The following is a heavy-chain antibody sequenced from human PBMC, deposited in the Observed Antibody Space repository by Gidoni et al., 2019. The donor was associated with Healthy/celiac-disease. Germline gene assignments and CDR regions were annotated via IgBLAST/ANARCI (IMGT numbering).Heavy chain of an antibody. Sequence: VQLVASGGGVVQPGRSLRPSCAASGFTFSSYAMHWVRQAPGKGLEWVAVISYDGSNKYYADSVKGRFTISRDNSKNTLYLQMNSLRAEDTAVYYCANPPEVSSDYWGQGTLVTVSS. V-gene: IGHV3-30-3*01. D-gene: IGHD6-6*01. J-gene: IGHJ4*02. CDR2: ISYDGSNK. CDR3: ANPPEVSSDY. CDR1: GFTFSSYA.